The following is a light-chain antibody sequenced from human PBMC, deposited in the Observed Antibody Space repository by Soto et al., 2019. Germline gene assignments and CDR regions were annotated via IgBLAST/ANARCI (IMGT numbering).Light chain of an antibody. CDR1: QSVGSN. Sequence: EIVMTQSPATLSVSPGERVTLSCRARQSVGSNLAWYQQTPGQAPRVVIYDASTRATVIPARFSGSGSGTEFTLTISSLQSEDFAFYYCQQYNTWPLTFGGGTKVEI. CDR3: QQYNTWPLT. V-gene: IGKV3-15*01. CDR2: DAS. J-gene: IGKJ4*02.